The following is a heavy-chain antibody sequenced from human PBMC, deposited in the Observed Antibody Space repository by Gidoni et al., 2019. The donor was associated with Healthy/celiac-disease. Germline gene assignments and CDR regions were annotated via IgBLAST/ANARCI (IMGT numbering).Heavy chain of an antibody. CDR2: IYYSGST. CDR1: GGSISSSSYY. Sequence: QLQLQESDPGLVKPSETLSLTCTVSGGSISSSSYYWGWIRQPPGKGLEWIGSIYYSGSTYYNPSLKSRVTISVDTSKNQFSLKLSSVTAADTAVYYCARPVITFGGVIEPYYYYGMDVWGKGTTVTVSS. CDR3: ARPVITFGGVIEPYYYYGMDV. V-gene: IGHV4-39*01. J-gene: IGHJ6*04. D-gene: IGHD3-16*02.